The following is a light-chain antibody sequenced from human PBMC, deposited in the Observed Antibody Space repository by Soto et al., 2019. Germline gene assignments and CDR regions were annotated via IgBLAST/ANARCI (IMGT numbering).Light chain of an antibody. CDR2: GAS. Sequence: EIVLTQSPGTLSLSPGERATLSCRASQSVSRSYLAWYQQKPGQAPRLLIYGASSRATGIPDRFSGSGSGTDFTLTISRLEPEYFAVYYCQQYSSSPPYTFGQGTKLEIK. CDR3: QQYSSSPPYT. J-gene: IGKJ2*01. CDR1: QSVSRSY. V-gene: IGKV3-20*01.